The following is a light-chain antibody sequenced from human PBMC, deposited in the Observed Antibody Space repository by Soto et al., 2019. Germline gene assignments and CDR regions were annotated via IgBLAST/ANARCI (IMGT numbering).Light chain of an antibody. J-gene: IGLJ2*01. Sequence: QSALTQPASVSGSPGQSITISCTGTSSDVGGYNYVSWYQQHPGKAPKLMISEVSNRPSGVSNRFSASKSGNTASLTISGLQAEDEADYYCSSYTSSNTLVFGGGTKLTVL. CDR2: EVS. CDR3: SSYTSSNTLV. V-gene: IGLV2-14*01. CDR1: SSDVGGYNY.